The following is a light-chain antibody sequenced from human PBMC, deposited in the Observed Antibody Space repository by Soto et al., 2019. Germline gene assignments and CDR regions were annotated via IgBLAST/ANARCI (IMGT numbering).Light chain of an antibody. CDR3: LQYGSSPLT. Sequence: EIVLTQSPGTLSLSPGEGATLSCRASQSVSSSLLAWFQQKPGQAPRLLIHDVSSRATGIPDRFSGSGSGTDFTLSISRLEPEDFAVYYCLQYGSSPLTFGQGTKLEIK. V-gene: IGKV3-20*01. CDR1: QSVSSSL. CDR2: DVS. J-gene: IGKJ2*01.